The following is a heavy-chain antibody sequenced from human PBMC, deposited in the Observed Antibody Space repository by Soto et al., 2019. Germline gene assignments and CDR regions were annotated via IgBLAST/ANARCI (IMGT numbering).Heavy chain of an antibody. V-gene: IGHV4-59*01. J-gene: IGHJ4*02. CDR2: NYHSGTT. CDR1: GVTISTYY. D-gene: IGHD3-16*01. CDR3: ARDLDWDGHNFRGAYGY. Sequence: PSETLSLTCAVSGVTISTYYWSWIRQPPGKGLEWIGYNYHSGTTNYNPSLKSRVTISVDTSKNQFSLRLTSVTAADTAMYYCARDLDWDGHNFRGAYGYWGQGTLVTVSS.